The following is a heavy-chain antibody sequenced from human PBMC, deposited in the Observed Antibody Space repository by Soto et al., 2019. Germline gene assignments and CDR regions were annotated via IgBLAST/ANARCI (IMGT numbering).Heavy chain of an antibody. CDR3: ARDYYGSGSYYSWFDP. J-gene: IGHJ5*02. V-gene: IGHV4-31*03. CDR1: GGSISSGGYY. CDR2: IYYSGST. Sequence: QVQLQESGPGLVKPSQTLSLTCTVSGGSISSGGYYWSWIRQHPGKGLEWIGYIYYSGSTYYNPSLKSRVTISVDTSKNQFSLKLSSVTAADTAVYYCARDYYGSGSYYSWFDPWGQGTLVTVSS. D-gene: IGHD3-10*01.